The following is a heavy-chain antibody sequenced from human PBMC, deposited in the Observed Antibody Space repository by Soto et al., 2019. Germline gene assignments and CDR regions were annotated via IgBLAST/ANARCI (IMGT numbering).Heavy chain of an antibody. CDR1: GGSISSSSYY. V-gene: IGHV4-39*01. CDR2: IYYSGST. J-gene: IGHJ5*02. D-gene: IGHD6-6*01. Sequence: QLQLQESGPGLVKPSETLSLTCTVSGGSISSSSYYWGWIRQPPGKGLEWIGSIYYSGSTYYNPSLKSRVTISVDTSKNQFSLKLSSVTAADTAVYYCARHWSIAARTPNNWFDPWGQGTLVTVSS. CDR3: ARHWSIAARTPNNWFDP.